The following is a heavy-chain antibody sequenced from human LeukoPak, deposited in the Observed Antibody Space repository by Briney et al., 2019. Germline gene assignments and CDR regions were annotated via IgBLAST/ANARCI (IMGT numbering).Heavy chain of an antibody. Sequence: ASVKVSCKASGYTFTSYGIRWVRQPPGQGLEWMGWISAYNGNTNYAQKLQGRVTMTTDTSTSTAYMELRSLRSNDTAVYDCTRELGYYGSGSYGPYKSPLVDWGQGGLVAVSS. CDR1: GYTFTSYG. D-gene: IGHD3-10*01. CDR2: ISAYNGNT. J-gene: IGHJ4*02. CDR3: TRELGYYGSGSYGPYKSPLVD. V-gene: IGHV1-18*01.